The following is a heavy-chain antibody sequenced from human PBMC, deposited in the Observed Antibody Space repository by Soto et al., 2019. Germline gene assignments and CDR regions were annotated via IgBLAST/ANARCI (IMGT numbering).Heavy chain of an antibody. Sequence: SCAAAGISFSDYVMNWVRQAPGKGLEYVSAITSNGGSTSHADSVKGRFTISRDNSKNRLYLQMSSLRVEDTAVYYCVKVEYSSTYYALDSWGQGTLVTVSS. D-gene: IGHD6-6*01. V-gene: IGHV3-64D*06. CDR3: VKVEYSSTYYALDS. J-gene: IGHJ4*02. CDR1: GISFSDYV. CDR2: ITSNGGST.